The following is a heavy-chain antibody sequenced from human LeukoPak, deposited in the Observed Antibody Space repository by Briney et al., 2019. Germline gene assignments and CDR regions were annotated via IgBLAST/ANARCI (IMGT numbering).Heavy chain of an antibody. CDR1: GFTVSSNY. J-gene: IGHJ4*02. V-gene: IGHV3-53*05. Sequence: PGGSLRLSCAASGFTVSSNYMSWVRQAPGKGLEWVSVIYSGGSTYYADSVKGRFTISRDNSKNTLYLQMNSLRAEDTAVYYCAKDQGNVAFDYWGQGTLVTVSS. CDR3: AKDQGNVAFDY. D-gene: IGHD4-23*01. CDR2: IYSGGST.